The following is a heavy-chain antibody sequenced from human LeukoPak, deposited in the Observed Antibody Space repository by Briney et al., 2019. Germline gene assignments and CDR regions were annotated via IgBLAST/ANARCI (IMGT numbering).Heavy chain of an antibody. J-gene: IGHJ4*02. V-gene: IGHV4-4*07. CDR3: ARHHSAMVTIWDY. Sequence: SQTLSLTCTVSGGSFSNYYWSWLRQPAGKGLEWIGRIYTSGSTNYNPSLKSRVTMSVDTSKSQFSLKLTSVTAADTAVYYCARHHSAMVTIWDYWGQGTLVTVSS. D-gene: IGHD5-18*01. CDR1: GGSFSNYY. CDR2: IYTSGST.